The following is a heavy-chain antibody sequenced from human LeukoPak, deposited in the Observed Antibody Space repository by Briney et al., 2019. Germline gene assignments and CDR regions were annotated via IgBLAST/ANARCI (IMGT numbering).Heavy chain of an antibody. CDR2: IIPILGIA. CDR3: ARASNCYGSGSYYNVGFDY. Sequence: SVKVSCKASGGTFSSYAISWVRQAPGQGLEWMGRIIPILGIANYAQKFQGRVTITADKSTSTAYMELSSLRSEDTAVYYCARASNCYGSGSYYNVGFDYWGQGTLVTVSS. J-gene: IGHJ4*02. D-gene: IGHD3-10*01. V-gene: IGHV1-69*04. CDR1: GGTFSSYA.